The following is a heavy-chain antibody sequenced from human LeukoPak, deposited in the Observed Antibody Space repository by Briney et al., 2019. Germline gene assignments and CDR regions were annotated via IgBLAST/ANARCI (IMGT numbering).Heavy chain of an antibody. CDR3: ARGSDYDSSACEY. CDR1: GGPFSDYY. V-gene: IGHV4-34*01. Sequence: PSETLSLTCAVYGGPFSDYYWSWIRQPPGKGLEWIGEINHSGSTNYNSSLKSRVTISVDTSKNQFSLKVNSVTAADTAVYYCARGSDYDSSACEYWGQGTLVTVSS. D-gene: IGHD3-22*01. J-gene: IGHJ4*02. CDR2: INHSGST.